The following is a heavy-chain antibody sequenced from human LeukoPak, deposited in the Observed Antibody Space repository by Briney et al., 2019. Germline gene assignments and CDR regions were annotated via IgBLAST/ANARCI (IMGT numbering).Heavy chain of an antibody. CDR3: ARGSRLGMVERDAFDI. V-gene: IGHV3-21*01. Sequence: KPGGSLRLSCAASGFTFDDYAMHWVRQAPGKGLEWVSSISSSSSYIYYADSVKGRFTISRDNAKNSLYLHMNSLRAEDTALYYCARGSRLGMVERDAFDIWGQGTMVTVSS. CDR1: GFTFDDYA. CDR2: ISSSSSYI. J-gene: IGHJ3*02. D-gene: IGHD3-3*01.